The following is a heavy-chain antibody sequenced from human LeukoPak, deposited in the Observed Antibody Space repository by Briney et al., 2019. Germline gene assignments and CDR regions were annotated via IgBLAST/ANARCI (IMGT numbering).Heavy chain of an antibody. CDR3: ARGVVAATQYNWFDP. J-gene: IGHJ5*02. CDR2: INPNSGGT. D-gene: IGHD2-15*01. V-gene: IGHV1-2*02. CDR1: GYTLTGYY. Sequence: ASVKVSCKASGYTLTGYYMHWVRQAPGQGLEWMGWINPNSGGTNYAQKFQGRVTMTRDTSVGTAYMELSRLRSDDTAVYYCARGVVAATQYNWFDPWGQGTLVTVSS.